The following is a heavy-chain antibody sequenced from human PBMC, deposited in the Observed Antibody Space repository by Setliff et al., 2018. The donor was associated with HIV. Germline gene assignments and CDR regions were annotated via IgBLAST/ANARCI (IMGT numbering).Heavy chain of an antibody. V-gene: IGHV1-2*02. J-gene: IGHJ3*02. CDR1: GYTFTGYY. Sequence: ASVKVSCKASGYTFTGYYIHWVRQAPGQGLEWMGWINPNSGDTNYAQRFRGRVTMTRDTSVNTAYMELSSLRSDDSALYYCTRPLRTRSATDPFHIWGQGTPVTVSS. CDR2: INPNSGDT. CDR3: TRPLRTRSATDPFHI. D-gene: IGHD6-25*01.